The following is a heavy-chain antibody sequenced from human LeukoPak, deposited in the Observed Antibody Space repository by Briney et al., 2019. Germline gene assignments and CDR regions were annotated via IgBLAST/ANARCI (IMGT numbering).Heavy chain of an antibody. CDR3: ASDYDSGGYYYRY. V-gene: IGHV5-51*01. CDR1: GYSFTSYW. J-gene: IGHJ4*02. Sequence: GESLKISRKGSGYSFTSYWIGWVRQMPGKGLEWMGIIYPGDSDTRYSPSFQGQVTISADKSISTAYLQWSSLRASDTAMYYCASDYDSGGYYYRYWGQGTLVTVSS. CDR2: IYPGDSDT. D-gene: IGHD3-22*01.